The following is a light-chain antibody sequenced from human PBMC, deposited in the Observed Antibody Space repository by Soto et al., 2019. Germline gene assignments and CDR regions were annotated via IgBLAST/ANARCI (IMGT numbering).Light chain of an antibody. J-gene: IGKJ4*01. V-gene: IGKV2-28*01. CDR2: LGS. CDR1: QSLRLSNGYNN. CDR3: MQALQTPLT. Sequence: DIVMTQSPLSLPVTPGGPASISSSSSQSLRLSNGYNNLDWYLQKPGQSPQLLIYLGSNRASGVPDRFSGSGSGTDFTLKISRVEAEDVGVYYCMQALQTPLTFGGGTKVEIK.